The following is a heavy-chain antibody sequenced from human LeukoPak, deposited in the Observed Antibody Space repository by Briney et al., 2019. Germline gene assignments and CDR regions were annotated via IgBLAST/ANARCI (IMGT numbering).Heavy chain of an antibody. J-gene: IGHJ5*02. CDR1: GYTFTGYY. CDR2: INPNSGGT. CDR3: ARDEEQLAGFDP. D-gene: IGHD6-6*01. V-gene: IGHV1-2*02. Sequence: AASVKVSCKASGYTFTGYYMHWVRQAPGQGLEWMGWINPNSGGTNYARKFQGRVTMTRDTSISTAYMELSRLRSDDTAVYYCARDEEQLAGFDPWGQGTLVTVSS.